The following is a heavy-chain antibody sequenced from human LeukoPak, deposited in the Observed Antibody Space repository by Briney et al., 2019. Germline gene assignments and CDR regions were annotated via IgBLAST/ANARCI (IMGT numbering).Heavy chain of an antibody. Sequence: GGSLRLSCAASGFTFSNAWMSWVRQAPGKGLEWVGRIKSKTDGGTTDYAAPVKGRLTISRDDSKNTLYLQMNSLKTEDTAVYYCTTGVMITFGGVIVFDYWGQGTLVTVSS. V-gene: IGHV3-15*01. CDR1: GFTFSNAW. D-gene: IGHD3-16*02. CDR3: TTGVMITFGGVIVFDY. CDR2: IKSKTDGGTT. J-gene: IGHJ4*02.